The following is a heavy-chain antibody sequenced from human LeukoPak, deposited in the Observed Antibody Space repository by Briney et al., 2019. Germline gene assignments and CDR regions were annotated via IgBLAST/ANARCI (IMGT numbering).Heavy chain of an antibody. V-gene: IGHV4-59*01. Sequence: KPSETLSLTCTVSGGSISNNYWSWIRQPPGRGLEWLAYFSSSGNTNFNPSLRSRVTMSVDTSKKQLSLKLSSVTAADTAVYYCARLLRRDGSSYFDFWGQGALVTVSS. CDR2: FSSSGNT. J-gene: IGHJ4*02. CDR1: GGSISNNY. CDR3: ARLLRRDGSSYFDF. D-gene: IGHD5-24*01.